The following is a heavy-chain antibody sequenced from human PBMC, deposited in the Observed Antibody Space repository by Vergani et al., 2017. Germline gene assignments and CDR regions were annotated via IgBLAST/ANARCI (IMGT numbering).Heavy chain of an antibody. D-gene: IGHD6-13*01. J-gene: IGHJ3*02. V-gene: IGHV4-31*03. CDR2: IYYSGST. Sequence: QLQLQESGPGLVKPSETLSLTCTVSGVSIGSNSYYWGWIRQPPGKGLEWIGYIYYSGSTYYNPSLKSRVTISVDTSKNQISLKLSSVTAADTAVNYCARDLGIAAAGMGAFDIWGQGTMVTVSS. CDR3: ARDLGIAAAGMGAFDI. CDR1: GVSIGSNSYY.